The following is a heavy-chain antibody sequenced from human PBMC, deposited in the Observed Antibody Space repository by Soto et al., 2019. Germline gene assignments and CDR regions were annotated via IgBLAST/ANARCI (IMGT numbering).Heavy chain of an antibody. Sequence: SVKVSCKASGYTFTGYYMHWVRQAPGQGLEWMGWINPNSGGTNYAQKFQGWVTMTRDTSTSTAHMELRSLRSDDTAVYYCAREGQAPYYYYGMDVWGQGIAVTVSS. CDR2: INPNSGGT. J-gene: IGHJ6*02. CDR3: AREGQAPYYYYGMDV. V-gene: IGHV1-2*04. CDR1: GYTFTGYY.